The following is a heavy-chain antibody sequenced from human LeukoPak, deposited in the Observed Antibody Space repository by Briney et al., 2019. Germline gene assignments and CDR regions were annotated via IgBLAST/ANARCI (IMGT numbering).Heavy chain of an antibody. CDR2: IYSGGST. D-gene: IGHD3-22*01. V-gene: IGHV3-53*01. CDR3: ARYYYDSSGYPYYFDY. Sequence: HPGGSLRLSCAASGFIVSNNYMSWVRQAPGKGLEWVSVIYSGGSTYYADSVKGRFTISRDNSKNTVYLQMNSLRAEDTTVYYCARYYYDSSGYPYYFDYWGQGTLVTVSS. CDR1: GFIVSNNY. J-gene: IGHJ4*02.